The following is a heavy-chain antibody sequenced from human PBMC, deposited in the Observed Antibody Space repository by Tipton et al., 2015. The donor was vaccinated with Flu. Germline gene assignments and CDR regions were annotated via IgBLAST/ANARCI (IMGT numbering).Heavy chain of an antibody. V-gene: IGHV1-18*01. J-gene: IGHJ5*02. D-gene: IGHD1-7*01. CDR1: GYTFSSYI. CDR3: ARTQVDWNSTPNWIDP. Sequence: QLVQSGAEVKKPGASVKVSCKASGYTFSSYIINWVRQAPGQGLEWMGWISAYNGDTNYARKFQGRFTMTTDTSTSTAYMELRSLRSDDTAVYYCARTQVDWNSTPNWIDPWGQGTLVTVSS. CDR2: ISAYNGDT.